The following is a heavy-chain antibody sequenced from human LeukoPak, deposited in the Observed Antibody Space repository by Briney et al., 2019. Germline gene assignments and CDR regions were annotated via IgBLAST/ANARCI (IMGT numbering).Heavy chain of an antibody. J-gene: IGHJ5*02. Sequence: GGSLRLSCAASGFTVSSNYMSWVRQAPGKGLEWVSVIYSGGSTYYADSVKGRFTISRDNSKNTLYLQMNSLRAEDTAVYYCARAFDECGGDCYFSWFDPWGQGTLVTVSS. CDR3: ARAFDECGGDCYFSWFDP. CDR1: GFTVSSNY. V-gene: IGHV3-53*01. CDR2: IYSGGST. D-gene: IGHD2-21*02.